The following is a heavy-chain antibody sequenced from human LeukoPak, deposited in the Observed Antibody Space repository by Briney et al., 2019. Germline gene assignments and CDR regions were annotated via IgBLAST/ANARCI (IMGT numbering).Heavy chain of an antibody. D-gene: IGHD6-19*01. CDR1: GDSVSSNNGA. Sequence: SQTLSVTSVISGDSVSSNNGAWNWIRQSPSRGLEWLGRTYYRSKWYNDYAVSMKGRITINPDTSKNQFSLQLNSVTPEDTAVYYCARDEGNTGWYTFDYWGQGTLVTVSS. J-gene: IGHJ4*02. CDR2: TYYRSKWYN. V-gene: IGHV6-1*01. CDR3: ARDEGNTGWYTFDY.